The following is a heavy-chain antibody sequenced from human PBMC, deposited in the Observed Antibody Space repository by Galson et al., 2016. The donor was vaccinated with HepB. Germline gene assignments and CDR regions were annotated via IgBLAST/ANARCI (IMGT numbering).Heavy chain of an antibody. Sequence: SLRLSCAASGFTFSTYAMTWVRQVPGKGLVWVSRLTTDGIIGYADSVMGRFTISRDNAKNTLYLHMDSLRAEDTAVYYCARENHYVLDVWGQGTTVTVSS. J-gene: IGHJ6*02. CDR1: GFTFSTYA. CDR2: LTTDGII. CDR3: ARENHYVLDV. V-gene: IGHV3-74*01. D-gene: IGHD1-14*01.